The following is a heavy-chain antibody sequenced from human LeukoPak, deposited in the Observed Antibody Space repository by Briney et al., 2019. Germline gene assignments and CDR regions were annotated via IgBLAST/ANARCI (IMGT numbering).Heavy chain of an antibody. V-gene: IGHV3-11*04. CDR1: GFTFSDYF. CDR3: ARIEVAVYYGMDV. D-gene: IGHD6-19*01. J-gene: IGHJ6*02. CDR2: ISTSGNTR. Sequence: GGSLRLSCAASGFTFSDYFMSWIRQAPGKGLEWVAYISTSGNTRYYADSVKGRFTISRDNAKNSLYLQMNSLRAEDTAVYYCARIEVAVYYGMDVWGQGTTVTVSS.